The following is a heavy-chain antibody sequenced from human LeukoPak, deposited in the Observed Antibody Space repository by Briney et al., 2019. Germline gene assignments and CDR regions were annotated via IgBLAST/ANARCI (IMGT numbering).Heavy chain of an antibody. CDR3: ARGAYSSGWTWGY. CDR2: ISSSSSYI. Sequence: GGSLRLSCAASGFTFSSYSMNWVRQAPGKGLEWVSSISSSSSYIYYADSVKGRFTISRDNAKNPLYLQMNSLRAEDTAVYYCARGAYSSGWTWGYWGQGTLVTVSS. D-gene: IGHD6-19*01. CDR1: GFTFSSYS. V-gene: IGHV3-21*04. J-gene: IGHJ4*02.